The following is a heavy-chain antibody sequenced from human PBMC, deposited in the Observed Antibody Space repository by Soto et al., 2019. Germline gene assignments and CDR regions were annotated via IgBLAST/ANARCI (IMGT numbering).Heavy chain of an antibody. CDR1: GFSLSKARMG. V-gene: IGHV2-26*01. Sequence: QVTLKESGPVLVKPTETLTLTCTVSGFSLSKARMGVSWIRQPPGKALEWLAHIFSNDEKSYSTSLKSRLTLSKETSKSQVVLTMTNMQPVDTATYYCARISGYVFNGIEVWGQGTTVTGS. D-gene: IGHD5-12*01. CDR3: ARISGYVFNGIEV. CDR2: IFSNDEK. J-gene: IGHJ6*02.